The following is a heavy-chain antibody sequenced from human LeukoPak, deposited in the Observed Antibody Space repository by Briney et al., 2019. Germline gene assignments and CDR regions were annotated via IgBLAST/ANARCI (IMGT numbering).Heavy chain of an antibody. CDR2: INPNSGGT. D-gene: IGHD3-3*01. V-gene: IGHV1-2*02. J-gene: IGHJ4*02. Sequence: GASVKVSCKASGYTFTSYGISWVRQAPGQGLEWMGWINPNSGGTNYAQKFQGRVTMTRDTSISTAYMELSRLRSDDTAVYYCARRRMEAIFGVVIIDFDYWGQGTLVTVSS. CDR3: ARRRMEAIFGVVIIDFDY. CDR1: GYTFTSYG.